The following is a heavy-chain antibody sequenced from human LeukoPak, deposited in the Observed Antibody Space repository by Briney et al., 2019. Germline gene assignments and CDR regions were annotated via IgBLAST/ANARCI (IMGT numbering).Heavy chain of an antibody. CDR2: ISLNSGII. D-gene: IGHD3-3*01. CDR3: ARGQGFWSGYYPPGEYYYGMDV. Sequence: GGSLRLSCAASGFNFDAYAMHWVRQAPGKGLEWVSSISLNSGIIDYADSVKGRSTISRDNAKNSLYLQMNSLRAEDTALYHCARGQGFWSGYYPPGEYYYGMDVWGQGTTVTVSS. CDR1: GFNFDAYA. V-gene: IGHV3-9*01. J-gene: IGHJ6*02.